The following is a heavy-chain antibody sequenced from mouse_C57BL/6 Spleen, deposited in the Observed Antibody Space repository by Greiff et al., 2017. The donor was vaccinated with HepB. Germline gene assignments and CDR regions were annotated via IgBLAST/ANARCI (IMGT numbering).Heavy chain of an antibody. CDR3: ARDRYYGSSPSWYFDV. Sequence: EVQVVESGPSLVRPSQTLSLTCTVTGFSINSDCYWIWIRQFPGNKLEYIGYTFYSGITYYNPSLESRTYITRDTSKNQFSLKLSSVTTEDTATYYCARDRYYGSSPSWYFDVWGTGTTVTVSS. D-gene: IGHD1-1*01. CDR2: TFYSGIT. V-gene: IGHV3-3*01. CDR1: GFSINSDCY. J-gene: IGHJ1*03.